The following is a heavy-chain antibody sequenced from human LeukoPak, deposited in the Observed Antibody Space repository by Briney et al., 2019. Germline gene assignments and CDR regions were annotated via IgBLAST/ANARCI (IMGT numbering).Heavy chain of an antibody. CDR3: AKAPYYDSSGYYYDY. D-gene: IGHD3-22*01. J-gene: IGHJ4*02. CDR2: IRYDGSNK. CDR1: GFTFSSYG. Sequence: PGGSLRLSCAASGFTFSSYGMHWVRQAPGKGLEWVAFIRYDGSNKYYVDSVKGRFTISRDNSKNTLYLQMNSLRAEDTAVYYCAKAPYYDSSGYYYDYWGQGTLVTVSS. V-gene: IGHV3-30*02.